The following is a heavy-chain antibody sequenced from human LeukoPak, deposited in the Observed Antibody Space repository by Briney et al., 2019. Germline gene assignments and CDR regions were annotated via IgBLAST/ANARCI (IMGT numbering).Heavy chain of an antibody. V-gene: IGHV5-51*01. D-gene: IGHD3-10*01. CDR1: GYSFTSYW. Sequence: GESLKISCKGSGYSFTSYWIGWVRRMPGKGLEWMGIIYPGDSDTRYSPSFQGQVTISADKSISTAYLQWSSLKASDTAMYYCARITMVRGVIEYFQHWGQGTLVTVSS. CDR2: IYPGDSDT. CDR3: ARITMVRGVIEYFQH. J-gene: IGHJ1*01.